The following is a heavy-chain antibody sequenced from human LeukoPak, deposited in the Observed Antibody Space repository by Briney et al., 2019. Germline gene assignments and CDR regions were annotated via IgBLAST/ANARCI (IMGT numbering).Heavy chain of an antibody. CDR2: IWYDGSNK. D-gene: IGHD1-26*01. CDR1: GFTFSSYG. CDR3: ARGGAWELGDY. Sequence: SGRSLRLSCAASGFTFSSYGMHWVRQAPGKGLEWVAVIWYDGSNKYCADSVKGRFTISRDNSKNTLYLQMNSLRAEDTAVYYCARGGAWELGDYWGQGTLVTVSS. J-gene: IGHJ4*02. V-gene: IGHV3-33*01.